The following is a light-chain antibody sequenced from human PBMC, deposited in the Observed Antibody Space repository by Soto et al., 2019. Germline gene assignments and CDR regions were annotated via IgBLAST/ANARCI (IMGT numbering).Light chain of an antibody. Sequence: DIQMTQSPSTLSASVGDRVTITCRASQNISSWLAWYQQQPGKAPKLLIYQASSLETGVPSRFSGSGSGTEFTLTINILQPDDFASYFCQQYTSFTWTFGQGTKVEIK. CDR3: QQYTSFTWT. J-gene: IGKJ1*01. CDR2: QAS. CDR1: QNISSW. V-gene: IGKV1-5*03.